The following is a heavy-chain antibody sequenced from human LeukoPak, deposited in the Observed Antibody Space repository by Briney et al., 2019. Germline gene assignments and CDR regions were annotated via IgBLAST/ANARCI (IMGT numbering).Heavy chain of an antibody. D-gene: IGHD3-3*01. V-gene: IGHV4-34*01. CDR1: GGSLSGYY. CDR3: ARYNYDFWSGYSKWFDP. J-gene: IGHJ5*02. Sequence: SETLSLTCAVYGGSLSGYYWSWIRQPPGKGLEWIGEINHSGSTNYNPSLKSRVTISVDTSKNQFSLKLSSVTAADTAVYYCARYNYDFWSGYSKWFDPWGQGTLVTVSS. CDR2: INHSGST.